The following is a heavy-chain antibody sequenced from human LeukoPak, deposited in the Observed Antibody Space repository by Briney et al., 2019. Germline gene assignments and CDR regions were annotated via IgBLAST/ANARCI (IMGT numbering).Heavy chain of an antibody. J-gene: IGHJ3*02. D-gene: IGHD3-3*01. V-gene: IGHV1-24*01. CDR2: FDREDGGT. CDR1: GYSGIELD. CDR3: ATHTISGVVTYAFHM. Sequence: EASVKVSSKVSGYSGIELDMHWVRQAPGKGLEWMGGFDREDGGTIYARKFQGRVTMTEDTSADTAYMELSSLTSEDTAVYYCATHTISGVVTYAFHMWGRGTLVTVSS.